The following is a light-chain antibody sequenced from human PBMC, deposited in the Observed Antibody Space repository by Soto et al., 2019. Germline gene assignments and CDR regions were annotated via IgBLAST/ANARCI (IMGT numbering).Light chain of an antibody. CDR2: KTS. CDR1: QSISTY. CDR3: QQYNTYSRA. V-gene: IGKV1-5*03. J-gene: IGKJ1*01. Sequence: IQMTQSPSTLSASVGDRVTITCRASQSISTYLAWYQQKPGKAPKLLIYKTSSLESGVPSRFSGSGSGTEFTLTISSLQPDDCATYYCQQYNTYSRAFGQGTKVDI.